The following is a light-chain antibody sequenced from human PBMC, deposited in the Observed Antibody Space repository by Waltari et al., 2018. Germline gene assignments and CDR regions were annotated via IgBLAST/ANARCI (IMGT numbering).Light chain of an antibody. Sequence: QSALTQPASVSGSPGQSITIPCTGSSSYVGGYHYVSWYQQHPGKAPKVLIYDVSKWPSGVSNRFSGSKSGNTASLTISGLQAEDEADYYCTSYASSGTYVFGTGTKVTVL. CDR3: TSYASSGTYV. CDR1: SSYVGGYHY. J-gene: IGLJ1*01. V-gene: IGLV2-14*01. CDR2: DVS.